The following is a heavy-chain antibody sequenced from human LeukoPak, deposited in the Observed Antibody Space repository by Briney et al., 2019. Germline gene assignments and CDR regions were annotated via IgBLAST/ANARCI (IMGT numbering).Heavy chain of an antibody. CDR2: IIPILGIA. V-gene: IGHV1-69*04. J-gene: IGHJ1*01. CDR1: GGTFSSYA. Sequence: ASVKVSCKASGGTFSSYAISWVRQAPGQGLEWMGRIIPILGIANYAQKFQGRVTITADKSTSTAYMELSSLRSEDTAVYYCARAHYYDSSGYEESFQHWGQGTLVTVSS. CDR3: ARAHYYDSSGYEESFQH. D-gene: IGHD3-22*01.